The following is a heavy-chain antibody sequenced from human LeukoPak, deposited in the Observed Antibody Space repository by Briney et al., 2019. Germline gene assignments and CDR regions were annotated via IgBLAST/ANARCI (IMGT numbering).Heavy chain of an antibody. J-gene: IGHJ4*02. CDR3: ARGGYFDSSGYPNPLDY. Sequence: PSETLSLTCAVYGGSFGGYYWTWIRQSPGKGPEWIGEINHSGSTNYNPSLKRRVIMSVDTAKNQFSLKLNSVSAADTAVYYCARGGYFDSSGYPNPLDYWGQGTLVTVSS. V-gene: IGHV4-34*01. D-gene: IGHD3-22*01. CDR1: GGSFGGYY. CDR2: INHSGST.